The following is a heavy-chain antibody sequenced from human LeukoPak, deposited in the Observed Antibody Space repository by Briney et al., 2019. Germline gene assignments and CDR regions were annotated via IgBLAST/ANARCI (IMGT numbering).Heavy chain of an antibody. CDR3: ARDYIADDSSGYYYSRFDP. CDR1: GYTFSSYG. D-gene: IGHD3-22*01. CDR2: ISAYNGNT. Sequence: GASVKVSCKASGYTFSSYGISWVRQAPGQGLEWMGWISAYNGNTNFAQKLQGRVTMTTDTSTSTAYMELRSLRSDDTAVYYCARDYIADDSSGYYYSRFDPWGQGTLVTVSS. J-gene: IGHJ5*02. V-gene: IGHV1-18*01.